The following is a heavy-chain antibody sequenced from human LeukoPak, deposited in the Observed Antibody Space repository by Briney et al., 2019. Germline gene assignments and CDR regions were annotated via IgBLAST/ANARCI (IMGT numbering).Heavy chain of an antibody. Sequence: PSETLSLTCTVSGGSISTYYWSWIRQPPGKGLEWIGYIHYSGSTSYNPSLKSRITISVDTSKNQFSLKLSSVTAADTAVYYCARTPGSRSWFDPWGQGTLVTVSS. D-gene: IGHD2-2*01. CDR2: IHYSGST. CDR3: ARTPGSRSWFDP. V-gene: IGHV4-59*12. CDR1: GGSISTYY. J-gene: IGHJ5*02.